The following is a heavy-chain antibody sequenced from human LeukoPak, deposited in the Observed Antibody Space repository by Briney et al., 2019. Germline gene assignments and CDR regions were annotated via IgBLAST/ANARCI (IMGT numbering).Heavy chain of an antibody. CDR2: ISSSSSTI. D-gene: IGHD6-19*01. J-gene: IGHJ4*02. CDR3: ARVQWLTHFDY. V-gene: IGHV3-48*04. Sequence: GGSLRLSCAASGFTFSSYSMNWVRQAPGKGLEWVSYISSSSSTIYYADSVKGRFTISRDNAKNSLYLQMNSLRAEDTAVYYCARVQWLTHFDYWGQGTLVTVSS. CDR1: GFTFSSYS.